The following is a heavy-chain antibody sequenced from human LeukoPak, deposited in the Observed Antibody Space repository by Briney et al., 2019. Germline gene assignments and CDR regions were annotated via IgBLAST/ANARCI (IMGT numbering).Heavy chain of an antibody. CDR1: GFTVGSNY. CDR2: IVGDSSKT. CDR3: AKQPYNSYYLDV. J-gene: IGHJ6*03. Sequence: GGSLRLSCAASGFTVGSNYVTWVRQAPGKGLEWVSTIVGDSSKTYYADSVNGRFTISRDNSNCMLFLHMNNLRAEDTAIYYCAKQPYNSYYLDVWGKGTTVTVSS. D-gene: IGHD2-21*01. V-gene: IGHV3-23*01.